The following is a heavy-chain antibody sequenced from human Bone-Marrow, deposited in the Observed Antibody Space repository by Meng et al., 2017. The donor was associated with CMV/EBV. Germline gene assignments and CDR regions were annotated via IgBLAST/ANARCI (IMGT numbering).Heavy chain of an antibody. J-gene: IGHJ4*02. Sequence: GGSLRLSCAASGFTFSNAWMSWVRQAPGKGLEWVGRIKSKTDGGTTDYAAPVKGRFTISRDDSKNTLYLQMNSLKTEDTAVYYCTTAPGIQFGELLDGSDYWGQGTRVTVSS. CDR2: IKSKTDGGTT. D-gene: IGHD3-10*01. CDR1: GFTFSNAW. V-gene: IGHV3-15*01. CDR3: TTAPGIQFGELLDGSDY.